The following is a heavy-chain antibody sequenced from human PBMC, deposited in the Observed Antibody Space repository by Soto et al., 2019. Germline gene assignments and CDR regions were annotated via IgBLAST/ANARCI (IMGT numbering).Heavy chain of an antibody. CDR2: ISAYNGNT. D-gene: IGHD3-22*01. CDR3: AREYYYDSSGYYLYYFDY. J-gene: IGHJ4*02. Sequence: QVQLVQSGAEVKKPGASVKVSCKASGYTFTSYGISWVRQAPGQGPEWMGWISAYNGNTNYAQKLQGRVTMTTDTSTSTAYMDLRSLRSDDTAVYYCAREYYYDSSGYYLYYFDYWGQGTLVTVSS. CDR1: GYTFTSYG. V-gene: IGHV1-18*01.